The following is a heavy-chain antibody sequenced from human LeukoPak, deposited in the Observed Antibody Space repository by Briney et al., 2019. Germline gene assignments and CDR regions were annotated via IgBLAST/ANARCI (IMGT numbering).Heavy chain of an antibody. CDR1: GFTFGDYA. J-gene: IGHJ4*02. V-gene: IGHV3-49*04. Sequence: GGSLRLSCTASGFTFGDYAMSWVRQAPRKGLEWVGFIRSKAYGGTTEYAASVKGRFTISRDDSKSIAYLQMNSLKTEDTAVYYCTREGGSGSYTYYFDYWGQGTLVTVSS. D-gene: IGHD3-10*01. CDR3: TREGGSGSYTYYFDY. CDR2: IRSKAYGGTT.